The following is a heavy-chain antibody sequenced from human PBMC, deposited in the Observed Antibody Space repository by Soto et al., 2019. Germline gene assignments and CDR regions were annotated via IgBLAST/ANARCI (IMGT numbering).Heavy chain of an antibody. V-gene: IGHV4-61*08. J-gene: IGHJ6*02. CDR3: ARDRLWFGETRRRYGMDV. Sequence: SETLSLTCTVSGGSISSGDYYWSWIRQPPGKGLEWIGYIYYSGSTNYNPSLKSRVTISVDTSKNQFSLKLSSVTAADTAVYYCARDRLWFGETRRRYGMDVWGQGTTVTVSS. D-gene: IGHD3-10*01. CDR1: GGSISSGDYY. CDR2: IYYSGST.